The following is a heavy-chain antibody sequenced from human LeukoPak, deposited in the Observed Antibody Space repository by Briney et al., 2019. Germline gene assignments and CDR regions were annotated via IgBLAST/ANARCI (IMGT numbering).Heavy chain of an antibody. CDR1: GGSISSSSSY. CDR2: IYYSGST. V-gene: IGHV4-39*01. J-gene: IGHJ6*03. CDR3: ARGNYYYYMGV. Sequence: PSETLSLTCTVSGGSISSSSSYWGWIRQPPGKGLEWIGSIYYSGSTYYNPSLKSRVTISVDTSKNQFSLKLSSVTAADTAVYYRARGNYYYYMGVWGKGTTVTVSS.